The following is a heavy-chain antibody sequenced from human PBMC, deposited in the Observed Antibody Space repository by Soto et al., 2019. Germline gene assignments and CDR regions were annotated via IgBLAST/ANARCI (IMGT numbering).Heavy chain of an antibody. CDR2: ISSSSSTI. CDR3: AKTGEQWLAFDI. D-gene: IGHD6-19*01. V-gene: IGHV3-48*04. J-gene: IGHJ3*02. Sequence: GGSLRLSCAASGFTFSSYSMNWVRQAPGKGLEWVSYISSSSSTIYYADSVKGRFTISRDNSKNSLYLQMNSLSAEDTAVYYCAKTGEQWLAFDIWGQGTMVTVSS. CDR1: GFTFSSYS.